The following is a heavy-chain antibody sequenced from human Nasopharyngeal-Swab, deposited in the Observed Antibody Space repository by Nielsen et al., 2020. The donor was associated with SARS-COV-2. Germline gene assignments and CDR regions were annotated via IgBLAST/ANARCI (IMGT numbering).Heavy chain of an antibody. V-gene: IGHV4-4*02. Sequence: VRQAPGKGLEWIGEIYHSGSTNYNPSLKSRVTISVDKSKNQFSLKLSSVTAEDTAVYYCARDGDYSSPYMDVWGKGTTVTVSS. D-gene: IGHD6-13*01. CDR3: ARDGDYSSPYMDV. J-gene: IGHJ6*03. CDR2: IYHSGST.